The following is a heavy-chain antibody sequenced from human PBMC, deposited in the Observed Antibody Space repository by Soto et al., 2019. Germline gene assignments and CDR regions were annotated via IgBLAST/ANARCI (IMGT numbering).Heavy chain of an antibody. D-gene: IGHD5-18*01. Sequence: SETLSLTCTVSGDSVSSRSYYWTWVRQPPGKGLEWIGYIDYSGNTNYDPSLQSRVTMSLDTSKNQFSLKLTSVTAADTAFYYCARDIRGYSRAFDYWGQGILVTVSS. CDR2: IDYSGNT. CDR1: GDSVSSRSYY. CDR3: ARDIRGYSRAFDY. J-gene: IGHJ4*02. V-gene: IGHV4-61*01.